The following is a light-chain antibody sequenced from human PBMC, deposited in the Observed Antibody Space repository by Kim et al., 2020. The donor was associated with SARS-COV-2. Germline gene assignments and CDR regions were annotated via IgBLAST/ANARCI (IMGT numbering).Light chain of an antibody. CDR2: GAS. CDR3: QQYGDSQYT. Sequence: EIVLTQSPGILSLSPGERATLSCRASQSVSSSYFAWYQQKPCQAPRLLIYGASTRATGIPDRCSGSGCGTDYTLTISRVEPEDFAVYYCQQYGDSQYTFGQGTKLEIK. J-gene: IGKJ2*01. CDR1: QSVSSSY. V-gene: IGKV3-20*01.